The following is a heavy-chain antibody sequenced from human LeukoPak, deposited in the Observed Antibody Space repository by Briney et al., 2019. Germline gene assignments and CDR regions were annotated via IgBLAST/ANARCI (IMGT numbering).Heavy chain of an antibody. Sequence: SQTLSLTCTVSGGSISSGGYYWSWIRQHPGKGLEWIGYIYYSGSTHYNPSLKSRVTISVDTSKNQFSLKLSSVTAADTAVYYCAREDDSSGSLDYWGQGTLVTVSS. CDR2: IYYSGST. V-gene: IGHV4-31*03. D-gene: IGHD3-22*01. CDR3: AREDDSSGSLDY. J-gene: IGHJ4*02. CDR1: GGSISSGGYY.